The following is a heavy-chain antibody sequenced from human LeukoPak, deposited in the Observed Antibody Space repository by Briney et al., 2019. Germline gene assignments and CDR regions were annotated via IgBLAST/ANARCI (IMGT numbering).Heavy chain of an antibody. Sequence: GASVKVSCKASGYTFTGYYMHWVRQAPGQGLEWMGWINLNSGGTSYAQKFQGGVTMTRDTSITSAYMELSSLRSDDTAVYYCARAGHGATSVGEYMNDYWGQGTLVTVSS. CDR3: ARAGHGATSVGEYMNDY. CDR2: INLNSGGT. CDR1: GYTFTGYY. V-gene: IGHV1-2*02. D-gene: IGHD6-6*01. J-gene: IGHJ4*02.